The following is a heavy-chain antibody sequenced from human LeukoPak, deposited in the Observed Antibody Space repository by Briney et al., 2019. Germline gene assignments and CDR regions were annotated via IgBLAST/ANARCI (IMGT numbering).Heavy chain of an antibody. CDR1: GFIFSSYG. D-gene: IGHD4/OR15-4a*01. V-gene: IGHV3-30*02. CDR2: IRYEGSRK. J-gene: IGHJ3*02. Sequence: GGSLRLSCAASGFIFSSYGMHWVRQAPDKGLEWVAFIRYEGSRKYYADSVKGRFTIFRDNSKNTLYLQMNSLRAEDTAMYYCAKVSLNMVNDAFDIWGQGTMVSVSS. CDR3: AKVSLNMVNDAFDI.